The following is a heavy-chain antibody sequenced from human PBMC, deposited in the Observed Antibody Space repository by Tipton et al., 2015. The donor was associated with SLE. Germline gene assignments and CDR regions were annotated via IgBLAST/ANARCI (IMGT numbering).Heavy chain of an antibody. CDR2: MNQDGNEK. J-gene: IGHJ6*02. CDR3: GRGVYYESSVGMDV. V-gene: IGHV3-7*01. Sequence: GSLRLSCVASGFSFSSYWMSWVRQVPGKGLEWVANMNQDGNEKYYVDSVKGRFTISRDNAKNTLYLQMNSLRAEDTAVYYCGRGVYYESSVGMDVWGQGTTVTVSS. CDR1: GFSFSSYW. D-gene: IGHD3-22*01.